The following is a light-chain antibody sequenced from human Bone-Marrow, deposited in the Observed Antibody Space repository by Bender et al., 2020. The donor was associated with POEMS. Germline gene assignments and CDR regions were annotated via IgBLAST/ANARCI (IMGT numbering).Light chain of an antibody. J-gene: IGLJ3*02. CDR2: EVS. Sequence: QSALTQPPSVSGSPGQSVTISCTGTSSDVGYYNHVSWYQQPPGTAPKLVIYEVSHRPSGVPERFSGSKSGNTASLTISGLQAEDEAYYYCCSFASGTTWVFGGGTKVTVL. V-gene: IGLV2-18*02. CDR1: SSDVGYYNH. CDR3: CSFASGTTWV.